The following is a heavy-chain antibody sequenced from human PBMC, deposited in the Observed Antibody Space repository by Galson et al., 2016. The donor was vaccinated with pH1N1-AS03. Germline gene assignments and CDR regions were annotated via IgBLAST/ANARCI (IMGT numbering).Heavy chain of an antibody. D-gene: IGHD3-16*01. V-gene: IGHV1-69*01. Sequence: SGGTFSNLAISWMRQAPGQGLEWMGGIHPIFGTVTYAQKFQGRLTVTADDSTSAAYMELSSLTSEDTAIYYCARDRYYDGIGRKFFESEYWGQGTLVIVSS. CDR3: ARDRYYDGIGRKFFESEY. J-gene: IGHJ4*02. CDR1: GGTFSNLA. CDR2: IHPIFGTV.